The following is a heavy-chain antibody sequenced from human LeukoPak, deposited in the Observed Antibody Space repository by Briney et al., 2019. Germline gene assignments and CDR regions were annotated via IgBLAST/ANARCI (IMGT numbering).Heavy chain of an antibody. CDR1: GFTFSSYG. J-gene: IGHJ4*02. CDR3: AKNAHYQGYSYGGIDY. CDR2: ISYDGSNK. V-gene: IGHV3-30*18. Sequence: GGSLRLSCAASGFTFSSYGMHWVRQAPGKGLEWVAVISYDGSNKYYADSVKGRFTISRDNSKNTLYLQMNSLRAEDTAVYYCAKNAHYQGYSYGGIDYWGQGTLVTVSS. D-gene: IGHD5-18*01.